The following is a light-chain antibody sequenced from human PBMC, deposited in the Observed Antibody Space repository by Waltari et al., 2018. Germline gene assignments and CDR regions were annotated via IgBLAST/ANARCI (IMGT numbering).Light chain of an antibody. J-gene: IGLJ2*01. CDR1: SSNTGNNP. V-gene: IGLV1-36*01. CDR3: AAWDDSLNGVV. CDR2: YDD. Sequence: QSVLTQPPSVSDAPRPRVTISCSGSSSNTGNNPVNWYQQLPGKAPNLLIYYDDLLPSGVSDRFSGSKSGTSASLAISGLQSEDEADYYCAAWDDSLNGVVFGGGTKLTVL.